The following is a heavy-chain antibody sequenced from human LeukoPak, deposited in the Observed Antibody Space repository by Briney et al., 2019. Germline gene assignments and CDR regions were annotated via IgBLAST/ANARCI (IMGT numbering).Heavy chain of an antibody. V-gene: IGHV4-34*01. D-gene: IGHD3-10*01. CDR1: GGSFSGYY. J-gene: IGHJ5*02. CDR2: INHSGST. Sequence: PSETLSLTCAVYGGSFSGYYWSWSRQPPGKGLEWIGEINHSGSTNYNPSLKSRVTISVDTSKNQFSLKLSSVTAAVTAVYYCARGLYYGSPGAWFDPWGQGTRVTVSS. CDR3: ARGLYYGSPGAWFDP.